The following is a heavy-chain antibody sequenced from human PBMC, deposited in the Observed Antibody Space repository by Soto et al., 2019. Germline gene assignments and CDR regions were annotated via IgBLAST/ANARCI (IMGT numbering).Heavy chain of an antibody. D-gene: IGHD3-10*01. Sequence: ASVKVSCKASGYSFTSYAMHWVRQAPGQRLEWMGWINAGNGNTKYSQKFQDRVTITGDTSASTAYMELSNLRSEDTAVYYCARGVGQFDYWGQGTRVTVSS. V-gene: IGHV1-3*01. CDR1: GYSFTSYA. CDR2: INAGNGNT. CDR3: ARGVGQFDY. J-gene: IGHJ4*02.